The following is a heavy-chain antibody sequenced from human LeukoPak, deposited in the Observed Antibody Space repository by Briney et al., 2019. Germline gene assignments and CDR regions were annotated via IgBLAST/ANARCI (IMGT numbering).Heavy chain of an antibody. J-gene: IGHJ4*02. CDR3: ARGLGDGYNFDY. V-gene: IGHV4-34*01. D-gene: IGHD5-24*01. Sequence: SETLSLTCAVYGGSFSGYYWSWIRQPPGKGLEWIGEINHSGSTNYNPSLKSRVTISVDTSKNQFSLELSSVTAADTAVYYCARGLGDGYNFDYWGQGTLVTVSS. CDR2: INHSGST. CDR1: GGSFSGYY.